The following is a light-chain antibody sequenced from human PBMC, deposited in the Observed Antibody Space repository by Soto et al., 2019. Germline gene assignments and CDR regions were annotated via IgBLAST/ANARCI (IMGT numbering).Light chain of an antibody. V-gene: IGKV3-20*01. Sequence: ELVLTQSPGTLSLSPGERATLSCRASQSVSSTYIAWYQQNPGQAPRLLIYGASSRATGIPDRFSGSGSGTDVTLTISRLEPEDFAVYFCQQYGRSPPFTFGQGTKVEIK. CDR3: QQYGRSPPFT. CDR1: QSVSSTY. J-gene: IGKJ2*01. CDR2: GAS.